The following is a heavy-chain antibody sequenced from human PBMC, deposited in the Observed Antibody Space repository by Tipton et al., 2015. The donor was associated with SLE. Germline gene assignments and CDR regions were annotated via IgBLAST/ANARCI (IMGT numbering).Heavy chain of an antibody. D-gene: IGHD3-22*01. V-gene: IGHV1-69*13. CDR2: IIPIFGTA. J-gene: IGHJ4*02. CDR1: GYTFTSYG. Sequence: QSGPEVKKPGASVKVSCKASGYTFTSYGISWVRQAPGQGLEWMGGIIPIFGTANYAQKFQGRVTITADESTSTAYMELSSLRSEDTAVYYCASAGDSSGSHDFDYWGQGTLVTVSS. CDR3: ASAGDSSGSHDFDY.